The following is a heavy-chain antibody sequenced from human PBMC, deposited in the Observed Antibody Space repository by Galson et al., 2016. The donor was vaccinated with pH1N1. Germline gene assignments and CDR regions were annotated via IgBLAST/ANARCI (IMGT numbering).Heavy chain of an antibody. D-gene: IGHD2-21*02. CDR1: GYTFTSYG. J-gene: IGHJ5*02. CDR3: ARVGFVIVVVTGATPTPGWFDP. Sequence: SVKVSCKASGYTFTSYGITWVRQAPGEGLEWMGWISAYNGNTNYAQKLQGRVTMTTDTSTSTAYMELRSLRSDDTAVYYCARVGFVIVVVTGATPTPGWFDPWGQGTLVTVSS. CDR2: ISAYNGNT. V-gene: IGHV1-18*01.